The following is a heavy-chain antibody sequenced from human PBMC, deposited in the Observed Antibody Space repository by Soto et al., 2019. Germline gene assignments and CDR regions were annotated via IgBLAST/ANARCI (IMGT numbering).Heavy chain of an antibody. CDR1: GYSISSGYN. D-gene: IGHD3-22*01. V-gene: IGHV4-38-2*01. CDR2: IYHSGST. Sequence: SETLSLTCAVSGYSISSGYNWGWIRQPPGKGLEWIGSIYHSGSTYYNPSLKSRVTISVDTSKNQFSLKLSSVTAADTAVYYCAGRGRLYYYDSSGYYGYWGQGTLVTVSS. CDR3: AGRGRLYYYDSSGYYGY. J-gene: IGHJ4*02.